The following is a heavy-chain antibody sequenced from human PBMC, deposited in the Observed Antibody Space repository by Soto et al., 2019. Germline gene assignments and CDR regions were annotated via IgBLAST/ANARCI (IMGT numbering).Heavy chain of an antibody. Sequence: EDHRLQSGGGVVQPGGSLRLSCEDSGFTFSRYWMHWVRQAPGKGLVWLSRVNSDGSSRDYAESVNGRFTISRDNTKNTLYLQMNSLRAEDTAVYYGARGGYDFWSGYQSDYWGQGNLVTVSS. J-gene: IGHJ4*02. CDR1: GFTFSRYW. V-gene: IGHV3-74*01. D-gene: IGHD3-3*01. CDR2: VNSDGSSR. CDR3: ARGGYDFWSGYQSDY.